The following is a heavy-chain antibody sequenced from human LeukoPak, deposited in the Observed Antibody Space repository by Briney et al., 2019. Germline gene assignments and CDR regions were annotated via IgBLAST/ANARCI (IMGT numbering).Heavy chain of an antibody. J-gene: IGHJ4*02. CDR1: GFTFSSYW. Sequence: GGSLRLSCAASGFTFSSYWMSWVRQAPGKGLEWVSAISGSGGSTYYADSVKGRFTISRDNSKNTLYLQMNSLRAEDTAVYYCAKTYCSGGNCYVDYWGQGTLVTVSS. V-gene: IGHV3-23*01. D-gene: IGHD2-15*01. CDR2: ISGSGGST. CDR3: AKTYCSGGNCYVDY.